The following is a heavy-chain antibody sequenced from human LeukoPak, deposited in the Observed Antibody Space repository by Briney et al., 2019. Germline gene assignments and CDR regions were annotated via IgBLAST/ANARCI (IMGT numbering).Heavy chain of an antibody. J-gene: IGHJ6*03. V-gene: IGHV3-23*01. Sequence: QPGGSLRLSCAASGFTFSSYWMSWVRQAPGKGLEWVSAISGSGGSTYYADSVKGRFTISRDNSKNTLYLQMNSLRAEDTAVYYCAKRGYDYNYYYMDVWGKGTTVTVSS. CDR1: GFTFSSYW. CDR2: ISGSGGST. D-gene: IGHD5-12*01. CDR3: AKRGYDYNYYYMDV.